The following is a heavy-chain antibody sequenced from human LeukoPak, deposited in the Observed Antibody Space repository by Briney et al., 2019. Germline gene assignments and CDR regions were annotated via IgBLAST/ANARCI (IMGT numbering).Heavy chain of an antibody. D-gene: IGHD2-15*01. CDR1: GFTFSNAW. Sequence: GGSLRLSCAASGFTFSNAWMSWVRQAPGKGLEWVGRIKSKTDGGTTDYAAPVKGRFTISRDDSKNTLYLQMNSLKTEDTAVYYCTTEVVVAAIIGWFDPWGQGTLVTVSS. J-gene: IGHJ5*02. CDR2: IKSKTDGGTT. CDR3: TTEVVVAAIIGWFDP. V-gene: IGHV3-15*01.